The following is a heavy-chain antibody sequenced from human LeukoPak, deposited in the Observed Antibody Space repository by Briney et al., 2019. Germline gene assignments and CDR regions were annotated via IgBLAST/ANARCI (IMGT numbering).Heavy chain of an antibody. CDR3: ERGVYKPVD. Sequence: PSETLSLTCTVSGGSISNNYWSWIRQPPGKGLEWIGYIPSSGSTNYNPSLKSRVTISVDTSKNQFSLKLTSVTAADTAVYYCERGVYKPVDWGHGTLVTVSS. D-gene: IGHD5/OR15-5a*01. V-gene: IGHV4-59*01. CDR1: GGSISNNY. J-gene: IGHJ4*01. CDR2: IPSSGST.